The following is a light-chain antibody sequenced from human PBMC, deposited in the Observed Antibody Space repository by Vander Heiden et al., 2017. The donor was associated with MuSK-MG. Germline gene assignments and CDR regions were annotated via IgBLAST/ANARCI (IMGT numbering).Light chain of an antibody. CDR3: QQSVSTPRV. J-gene: IGKJ1*01. Sequence: DIQMTQSPTSLSASVGDRVTITCRASQSISIALSWYQQKPGKAPSLLIYSASRLQSGVPSRFGGSGSGTDFTLTISSLQPDDFATYYCQQSVSTPRVFGQGTKVXIK. CDR1: QSISIA. V-gene: IGKV1-39*01. CDR2: SAS.